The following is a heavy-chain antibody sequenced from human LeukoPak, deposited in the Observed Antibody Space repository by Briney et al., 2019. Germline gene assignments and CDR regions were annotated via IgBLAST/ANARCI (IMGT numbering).Heavy chain of an antibody. Sequence: PGGSLRLSCAASGFTFSSYAMSWVRQAPGKGLEWVSAISGSGGSTYYADSVKGRFTISRDNSKNTLYLQMNSLRAEDTAVYYCAKSLGRLLNSGSYSWGQGTLVTVSS. J-gene: IGHJ5*02. D-gene: IGHD3-22*01. CDR1: GFTFSSYA. V-gene: IGHV3-23*01. CDR2: ISGSGGST. CDR3: AKSLGRLLNSGSYS.